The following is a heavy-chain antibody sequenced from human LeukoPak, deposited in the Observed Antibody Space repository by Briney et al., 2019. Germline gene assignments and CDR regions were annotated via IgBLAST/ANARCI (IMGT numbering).Heavy chain of an antibody. CDR3: TTAHLGEDYYDSSGYWGSEY. CDR2: IKSKTDGGTT. CDR1: GFTFSNAW. Sequence: GGSLRLSCAASGFTFSNAWKSWVRQAPGKGLEWVGRIKSKTDGGTTDYAAPVKGRFTISRDDSKNTLYLQMNSLKTEDTAVCYCTTAHLGEDYYDSSGYWGSEYWGQGTLVTVSS. D-gene: IGHD3-22*01. V-gene: IGHV3-15*01. J-gene: IGHJ4*02.